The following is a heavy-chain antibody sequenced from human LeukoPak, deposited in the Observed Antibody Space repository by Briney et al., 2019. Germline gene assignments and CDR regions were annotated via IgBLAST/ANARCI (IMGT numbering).Heavy chain of an antibody. CDR3: AKATSEYGGYDHFFDS. CDR2: ISGSGAST. D-gene: IGHD5-12*01. V-gene: IGHV3-23*01. Sequence: GGSLRLSCAASGFTFSTYAMSWVRQAPGKGPQWVSSISGSGASTYYAYSVKGRFTTSRDNSQKTRYLQMRSLRAGDTPAYYCAKATSEYGGYDHFFDSWGQGTLVTVSS. CDR1: GFTFSTYA. J-gene: IGHJ4*02.